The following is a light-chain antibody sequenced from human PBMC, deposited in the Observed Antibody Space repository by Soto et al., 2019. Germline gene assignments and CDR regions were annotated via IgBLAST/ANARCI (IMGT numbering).Light chain of an antibody. J-gene: IGLJ2*01. CDR2: DVR. V-gene: IGLV2-14*01. Sequence: QSALTQPASVSGSPGQSITISCTGTSSDVGNDKYVSWYQQDSGKAPKLMIYDVRYRPSGVSNRFSGSKSGNTASLTISGLQAEDEADYYCSSYSSSSTQVFGGGTKLTVL. CDR1: SSDVGNDKY. CDR3: SSYSSSSTQV.